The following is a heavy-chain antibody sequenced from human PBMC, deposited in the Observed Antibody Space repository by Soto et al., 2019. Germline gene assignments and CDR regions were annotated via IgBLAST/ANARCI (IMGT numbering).Heavy chain of an antibody. CDR1: GFTFSKAW. D-gene: IGHD1-26*01. J-gene: IGHJ4*02. V-gene: IGHV3-15*01. Sequence: GGALRLSLAASGFTFSKAWVSWVRQAPGKGLEWVGRIKSKTDGGTTDYAAPVKGRFTISRDDSKNTLYLQMNSLKTEDTAVYYCTTEVGGATRFPVLWGQGTLVTVSS. CDR2: IKSKTDGGTT. CDR3: TTEVGGATRFPVL.